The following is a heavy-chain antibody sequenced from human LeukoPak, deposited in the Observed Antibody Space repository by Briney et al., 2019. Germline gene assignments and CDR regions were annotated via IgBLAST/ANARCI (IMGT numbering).Heavy chain of an antibody. Sequence: PRRSLRLSPAASVFTFSSFSMHSVPQAPAKGLWWVAGIAYDGNNKYYPDSVKGRFTVSRDNYWNTLYLQMNTLRPEDTAQYYCARRGVWDCGRGSCNAMPFDYWGHGTLVTVSS. CDR1: VFTFSSFS. CDR2: IAYDGNNK. CDR3: ARRGVWDCGRGSCNAMPFDY. J-gene: IGHJ4*01. V-gene: IGHV3-30*19. D-gene: IGHD2-15*01.